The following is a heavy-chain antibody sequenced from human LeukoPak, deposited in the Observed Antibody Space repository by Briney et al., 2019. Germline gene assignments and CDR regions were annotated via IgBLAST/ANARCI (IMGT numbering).Heavy chain of an antibody. D-gene: IGHD3-22*01. CDR2: RSKAYGGTT. V-gene: IGHV3-49*04. J-gene: IGHJ3*02. CDR3: TRRYNYDSSGYYYVRDAFDI. Sequence: PGGSLRLSCAASGFTLSSYGMSWVRQAPGKGLEWVGFRSKAYGGTTKNAASVKGRFTISRDDSRSIAYLQMNSLKTEDTAVYYCTRRYNYDSSGYYYVRDAFDIWGQGTMVTVSS. CDR1: GFTLSSYG.